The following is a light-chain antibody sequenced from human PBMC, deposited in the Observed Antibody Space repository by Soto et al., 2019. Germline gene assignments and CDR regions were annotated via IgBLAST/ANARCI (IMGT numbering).Light chain of an antibody. J-gene: IGKJ4*01. Sequence: EIVLTQSPGTLSLSPGERATLSCRASQSISSNLAWYQQKPGQAPRLLMFRTSSRATGFPARFSGSGSGTEFNLTISSLQSEDFGVYYCQQYNNWPRATFGGGTKG. CDR3: QQYNNWPRAT. CDR2: RTS. CDR1: QSISSN. V-gene: IGKV3-15*01.